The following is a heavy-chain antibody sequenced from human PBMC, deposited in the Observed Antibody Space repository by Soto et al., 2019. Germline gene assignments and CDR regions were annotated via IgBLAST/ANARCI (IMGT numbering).Heavy chain of an antibody. CDR3: ARENPTRGGGAFDI. D-gene: IGHD3-16*01. J-gene: IGHJ3*02. CDR2: ISSSSNTI. V-gene: IGHV3-48*01. CDR1: GFTFSSYS. Sequence: EVQLVESGGGLVQPGGSLRLSCAASGFTFSSYSMNWVRQATGKGLEWVSYISSSSNTIYYADSVKGRFTISRDNAKNSLYLQMNSRRAEDTAVYHCARENPTRGGGAFDIWGQGTMVTVSS.